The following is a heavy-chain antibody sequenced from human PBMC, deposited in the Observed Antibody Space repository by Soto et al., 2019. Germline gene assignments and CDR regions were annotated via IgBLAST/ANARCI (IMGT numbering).Heavy chain of an antibody. J-gene: IGHJ4*02. CDR3: ARTGATVIHDY. CDR1: GFTFSDYY. CDR2: ISSSCSTI. V-gene: IGHV3-11*01. D-gene: IGHD4-4*01. Sequence: GGSLRLSCAASGFTFSDYYMSWIRQAPGKGLEWVSYISSSCSTIYYADFVKGRFTISRDNAKNSLYLQMNSLRAEDTAVYYCARTGATVIHDYWGQGTLVTVSS.